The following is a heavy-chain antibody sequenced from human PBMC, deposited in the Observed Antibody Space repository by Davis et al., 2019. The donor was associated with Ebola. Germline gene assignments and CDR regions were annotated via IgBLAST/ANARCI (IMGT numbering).Heavy chain of an antibody. J-gene: IGHJ5*02. CDR1: GGSIRSSNW. V-gene: IGHV4-4*02. Sequence: MPSETLSLTCAVSGGSIRSSNWWSWVRQPPGKGLEWIGEIYHSGSTNYNPSLKSRVTISVDKSRNQFSLRLNSVTAADTAVYYCAREWDIVVVPAAPVFDLWGQGTLVTVSS. D-gene: IGHD2-2*01. CDR2: IYHSGST. CDR3: AREWDIVVVPAAPVFDL.